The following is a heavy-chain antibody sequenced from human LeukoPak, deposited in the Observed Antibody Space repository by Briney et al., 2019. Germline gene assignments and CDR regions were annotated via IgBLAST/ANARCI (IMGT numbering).Heavy chain of an antibody. D-gene: IGHD1-1*01. CDR2: ILPLLSTK. CDR3: ARGLDWNDLHLDV. Sequence: SVKVSCKLSGGTFTRDAISWVRQAPGEGLEWMGRILPLLSTKNYARKFQGRVTLTADKSTGTAYMELSSLRSEDTAIYYCARGLDWNDLHLDVWGKGTTVIVSS. V-gene: IGHV1-69*04. CDR1: GGTFTRDA. J-gene: IGHJ6*04.